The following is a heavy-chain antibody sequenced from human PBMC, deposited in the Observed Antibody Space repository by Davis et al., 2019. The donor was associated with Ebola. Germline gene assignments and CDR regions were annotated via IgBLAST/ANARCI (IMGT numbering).Heavy chain of an antibody. J-gene: IGHJ4*02. CDR3: AKGSVAVALFDY. CDR1: GFTFSAYA. V-gene: IGHV3-23*01. D-gene: IGHD6-19*01. CDR2: ISGSAGNT. Sequence: GESLKISCVASGFTFSAYAMSWVRQAPGKGLEWVSAISGSAGNTYYADSVKGRFTISRDNSMNTLYLQMNSLRAEDTAVYYCAKGSVAVALFDYWGQGTLVTVSS.